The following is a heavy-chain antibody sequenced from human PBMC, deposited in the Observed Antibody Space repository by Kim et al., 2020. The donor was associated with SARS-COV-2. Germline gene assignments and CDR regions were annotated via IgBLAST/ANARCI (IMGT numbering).Heavy chain of an antibody. CDR1: GFTFSSYG. Sequence: GGSLRLSCAASGFTFSSYGMHWVRQAPGKGLEWVAVISYDGSNKYYADSVKGRFTISRDNSKNTLYLQMNSLRAEDTAVYYCAKSPYLRYFDWLWFDIWGQGTMVTVSS. CDR2: ISYDGSNK. V-gene: IGHV3-30*18. CDR3: AKSPYLRYFDWLWFDI. J-gene: IGHJ3*02. D-gene: IGHD3-9*01.